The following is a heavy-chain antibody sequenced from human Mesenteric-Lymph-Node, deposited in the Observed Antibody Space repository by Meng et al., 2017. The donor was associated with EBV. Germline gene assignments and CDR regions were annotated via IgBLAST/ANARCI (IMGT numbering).Heavy chain of an antibody. D-gene: IGHD3-3*01. Sequence: QVQLQPWGAGLLKHSETRSLTCAVYGGSFRGYYWTWIRQPPGRGLEWIGEINHSGSTNHNPSLKSRVTISADTSKDQFSLKLSSVTAADTAVYYCARGYAGYYGKLFDYWGQGTLVTVSS. V-gene: IGHV4-34*01. CDR1: GGSFRGYY. J-gene: IGHJ4*02. CDR2: INHSGST. CDR3: ARGYAGYYGKLFDY.